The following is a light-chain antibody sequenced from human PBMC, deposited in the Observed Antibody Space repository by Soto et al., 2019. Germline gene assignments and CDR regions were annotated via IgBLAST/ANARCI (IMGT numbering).Light chain of an antibody. CDR3: HQYDSSPLT. V-gene: IGKV3-20*01. CDR1: QSVSSSY. CDR2: GAS. J-gene: IGKJ4*01. Sequence: EIVLTQSPGTLSLSPGERATLSCRASQSVSSSYLAWYQQKPGQAPRLLIDGASSRATGIPDRFSGSGSGTDFSLTVSRLEPEDAAVYYCHQYDSSPLTFGGGTKVEIK.